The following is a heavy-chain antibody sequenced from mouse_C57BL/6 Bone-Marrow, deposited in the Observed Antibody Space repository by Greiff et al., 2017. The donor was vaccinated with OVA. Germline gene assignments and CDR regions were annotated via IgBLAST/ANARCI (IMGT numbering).Heavy chain of an antibody. CDR2: INPNNGGT. D-gene: IGHD2-4*01. CDR3: AIYDYDDGGWYFDV. CDR1: GYTFTDYN. J-gene: IGHJ1*03. V-gene: IGHV1-18*01. Sequence: EVQLQQSGPELVKPGASVKIPCKASGYTFTDYNMDWVKQSHGKSLEWIGDINPNNGGTIYNQKFKGKATLTVDKSSRTAYMELRSLTSEDTSVYYCAIYDYDDGGWYFDVWGTGPTVTVSS.